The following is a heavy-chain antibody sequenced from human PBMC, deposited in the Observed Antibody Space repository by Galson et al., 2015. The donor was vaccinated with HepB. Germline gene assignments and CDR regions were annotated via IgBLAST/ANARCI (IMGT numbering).Heavy chain of an antibody. V-gene: IGHV1-3*01. J-gene: IGHJ5*02. CDR2: INAGNGNT. Sequence: SVKVSCKASGYTFTSYAMHWVRQAPGQRLEWMGWINAGNGNTKYSQKFQGRVTITRDTSASTAYMELSSLRSEDTAVYYCARDLGYCSSTSCYTVWFDPWGQGTLVTVSS. CDR1: GYTFTSYA. CDR3: ARDLGYCSSTSCYTVWFDP. D-gene: IGHD2-2*02.